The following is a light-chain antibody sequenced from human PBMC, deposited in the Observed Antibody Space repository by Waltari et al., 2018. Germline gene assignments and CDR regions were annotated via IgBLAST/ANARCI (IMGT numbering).Light chain of an antibody. Sequence: QSVLTQPPSVSGAPGPRVTISCTGSGPNIGAGSHVHWYQQLPRAAPKLLIYGSTSRPLGVPDRFFGSTSGTSASLAITGLQAEDEADYYCQSYDTSLRVVFGGGTKLTVL. V-gene: IGLV1-40*01. CDR3: QSYDTSLRVV. J-gene: IGLJ2*01. CDR2: GST. CDR1: GPNIGAGSH.